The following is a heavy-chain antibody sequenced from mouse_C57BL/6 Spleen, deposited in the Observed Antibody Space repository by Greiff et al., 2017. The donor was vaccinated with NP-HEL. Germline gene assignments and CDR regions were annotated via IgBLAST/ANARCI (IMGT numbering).Heavy chain of an antibody. V-gene: IGHV1-52*01. Sequence: QVQLKESGAELVRPGSSVKLSCKASGYTFTSYWMHWVKQRPIQGLEWIGNIDPSDSETHYNQKFKDKATLTVDKSSSTAYMQLSSLTSEDSAVYYCARGKGNPSYWGQGTSVTVSS. D-gene: IGHD2-1*01. CDR1: GYTFTSYW. J-gene: IGHJ4*01. CDR2: IDPSDSET. CDR3: ARGKGNPSY.